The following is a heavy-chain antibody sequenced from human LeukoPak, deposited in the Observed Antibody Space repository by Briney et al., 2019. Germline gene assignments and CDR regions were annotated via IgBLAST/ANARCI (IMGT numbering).Heavy chain of an antibody. CDR1: GYSFTSYY. CDR3: ARDLMRYYDSSGYSGIQH. V-gene: IGHV1-46*01. CDR2: INPSGGST. Sequence: ASVKVSCRTSGYSFTSYYIHWGRQAPGQGLEWMGVINPSGGSTSYTQKFQGRVTMTRDTSTSTVYMELSSLTSEDTAVYYCARDLMRYYDSSGYSGIQHWGQGTLVTVSS. J-gene: IGHJ1*01. D-gene: IGHD3-22*01.